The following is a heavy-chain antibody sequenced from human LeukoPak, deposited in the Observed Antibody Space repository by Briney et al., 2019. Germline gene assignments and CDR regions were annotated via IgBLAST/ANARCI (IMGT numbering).Heavy chain of an antibody. J-gene: IGHJ3*02. Sequence: SETLSLTCTVSGGSVSTGSYYWSWIRQPPGKGLEWMGYLSYSGSTSYNPSLKSRVTISVDTSKNQFSLILSSVTAADTAVYYCARDQGRNTDIWGQGTMVTVSS. V-gene: IGHV4-61*01. D-gene: IGHD5-18*01. CDR1: GGSVSTGSYY. CDR2: LSYSGST. CDR3: ARDQGRNTDI.